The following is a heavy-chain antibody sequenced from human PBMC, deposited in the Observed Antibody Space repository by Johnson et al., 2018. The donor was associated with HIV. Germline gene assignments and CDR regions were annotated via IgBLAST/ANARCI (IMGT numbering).Heavy chain of an antibody. CDR3: AKGGYSSSWYLWDTFNM. CDR2: ISEGGNSA. D-gene: IGHD2-2*01. CDR1: GFTFSSYA. Sequence: VQLVESGGGLVQPGGSLRLSCVASGFTFSSYAMSWVRQAPGKGLEWVSVISEGGNSAYYTDSVEGRFTISRDSDKNCLYLQMNSLRADDTALYYCAKGGYSSSWYLWDTFNMWGQGTMVTVSS. V-gene: IGHV3-23*04. J-gene: IGHJ3*02.